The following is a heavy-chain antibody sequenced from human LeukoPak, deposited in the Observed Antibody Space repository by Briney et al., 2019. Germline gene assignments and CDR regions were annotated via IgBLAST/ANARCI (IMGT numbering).Heavy chain of an antibody. D-gene: IGHD3-22*01. CDR3: AKDDYYDPYYFDY. V-gene: IGHV3-33*06. CDR1: GFTFSSYG. CDR2: IWYDGSNK. Sequence: GGSLRLSCAASGFTFSSYGMHWVRQAPGKGLEWVAVIWYDGSNKYYADSVKGRFTISRDNSKNTLYLQMNSLRAEDTAVYYCAKDDYYDPYYFDYWGQGTLVTVSS. J-gene: IGHJ4*02.